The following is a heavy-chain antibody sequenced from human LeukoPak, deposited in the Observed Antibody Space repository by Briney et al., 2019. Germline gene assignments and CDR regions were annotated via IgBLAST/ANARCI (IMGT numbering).Heavy chain of an antibody. CDR1: GFTFSSYG. V-gene: IGHV3-30*18. J-gene: IGHJ4*02. CDR3: AKDSYSSSWYVIHF. CDR2: TSSDGGNK. D-gene: IGHD6-13*01. Sequence: PGRSLRLSCAASGFTFSSYGMHWVRQAPGKGLEWVAVTSSDGGNKYYTDSVKGRFTISRDNSKNTLYLQMNSLRAEDTAVYYCAKDSYSSSWYVIHFWGQGTLVTVSS.